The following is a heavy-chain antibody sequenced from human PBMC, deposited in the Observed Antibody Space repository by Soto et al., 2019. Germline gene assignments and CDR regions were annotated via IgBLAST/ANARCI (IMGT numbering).Heavy chain of an antibody. CDR1: DGSISDYY. CDR2: IYYSGST. CDR3: ARHRYSYGVYYFDY. J-gene: IGHJ4*02. V-gene: IGHV4-59*08. Sequence: PSETQCVTSIVSDGSISDYYWSWIRQPPGKGLEWIGYIYYSGSTNYNPSLTSRVTISVDTSKNQFSLKLSSVTAADTAVYYCARHRYSYGVYYFDYWGQGTLVTV. D-gene: IGHD5-18*01.